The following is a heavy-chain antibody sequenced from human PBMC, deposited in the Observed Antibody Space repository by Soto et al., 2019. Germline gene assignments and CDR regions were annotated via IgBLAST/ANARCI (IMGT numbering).Heavy chain of an antibody. D-gene: IGHD3-9*01. CDR1: CGAFIGYY. Sequence: SVTLSLTCAVYCGAFIGYYWSWIRQPPVKGLAWIGQIKNSGSTSYNPSHKSRVTISVDASKSQFSLKLSSVTAADTAVYYCARGRGVLRYFGWYPRDYYGMDVWGQGTTVTVSS. J-gene: IGHJ6*02. V-gene: IGHV4-34*01. CDR2: IKNSGST. CDR3: ARGRGVLRYFGWYPRDYYGMDV.